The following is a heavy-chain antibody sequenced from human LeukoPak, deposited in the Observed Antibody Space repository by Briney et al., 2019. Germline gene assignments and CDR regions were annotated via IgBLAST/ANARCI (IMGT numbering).Heavy chain of an antibody. Sequence: PSETLSLTCAVSGGSFSGYYWSWIRQPPGKGLEWIGEINHSGSTNYNPSLKSRVTISVDTSKNQFSLKLSSVTAADTAVYYCARGQREYYDFWTGLNWFDPWGQGTLVTVSS. CDR2: INHSGST. CDR3: ARGQREYYDFWTGLNWFDP. V-gene: IGHV4-34*01. J-gene: IGHJ5*02. CDR1: GGSFSGYY. D-gene: IGHD3-3*01.